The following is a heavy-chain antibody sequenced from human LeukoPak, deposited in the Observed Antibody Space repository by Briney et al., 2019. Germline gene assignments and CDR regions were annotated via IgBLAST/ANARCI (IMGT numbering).Heavy chain of an antibody. D-gene: IGHD6-19*01. CDR2: IWYDGSNK. CDR3: ARGPQWLVSPPDY. Sequence: PGRSLRLSCAASGFTFSSYGMHWVRQAPGKGLEWVAVIWYDGSNKYYADSVKGRFTISRDNSKNTLYLQMNSLRAEDTAVYYCARGPQWLVSPPDYWGQGTLVTVSS. V-gene: IGHV3-33*01. J-gene: IGHJ4*02. CDR1: GFTFSSYG.